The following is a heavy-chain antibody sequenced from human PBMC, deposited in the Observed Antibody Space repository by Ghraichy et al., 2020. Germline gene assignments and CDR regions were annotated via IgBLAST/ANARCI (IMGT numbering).Heavy chain of an antibody. CDR1: GGSISSYY. Sequence: SETLSLTCTVSGGSISSYYWSWIRQPPGKGLEWIGYIYYSGSTNYNPSLKSRVTISVDTSKNQFSLKLTSVTAADTAVYYCARGVPPWYLGAFDIRGQGTMVTVSS. CDR3: ARGVPPWYLGAFDI. V-gene: IGHV4-59*01. CDR2: IYYSGST. D-gene: IGHD3-16*01. J-gene: IGHJ3*02.